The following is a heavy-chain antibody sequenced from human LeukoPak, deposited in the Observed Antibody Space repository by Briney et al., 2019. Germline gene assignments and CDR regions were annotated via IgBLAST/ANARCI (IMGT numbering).Heavy chain of an antibody. Sequence: GGSLRLSCAASGFTFSTYDMHWARQAPGKGLEWVAVISYDGSYKYYADFVKGRFSISRDNFKNTLYLQMNSLRAEDTALYYCAKGTTTPTTGTLEKDAFDIWGQGTMVTVSS. V-gene: IGHV3-30*18. J-gene: IGHJ3*02. CDR1: GFTFSTYD. CDR2: ISYDGSYK. D-gene: IGHD1-1*01. CDR3: AKGTTTPTTGTLEKDAFDI.